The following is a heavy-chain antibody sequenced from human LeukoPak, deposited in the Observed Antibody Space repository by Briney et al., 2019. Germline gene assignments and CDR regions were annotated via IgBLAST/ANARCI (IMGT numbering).Heavy chain of an antibody. CDR2: MTPKFGTG. V-gene: IGHV1-69*13. D-gene: IGHD2/OR15-2a*01. Sequence: SVKASCKASGYTFTSYGISWVRQAPGQGLEWVGGMTPKFGTGNTAQKFQGRVAITADESTSTVYMELTSLRSDDTALYYCARVSTIMGRGYNYFDPWGQGTLVTVSS. CDR3: ARVSTIMGRGYNYFDP. CDR1: GYTFTSYG. J-gene: IGHJ5*02.